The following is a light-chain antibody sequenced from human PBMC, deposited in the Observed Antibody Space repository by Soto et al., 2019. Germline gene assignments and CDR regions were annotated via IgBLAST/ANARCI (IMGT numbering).Light chain of an antibody. CDR2: EVS. J-gene: IGLJ3*02. CDR1: SSDVGAYNY. V-gene: IGLV2-14*01. CDR3: ISYTSNSTGV. Sequence: QSALTQPASVSGSPGQSITISCTGTSSDVGAYNYVSWYQHHPVKAPKLMIYEVSNRPSGVSDRFSGSRSGNTASLTISGLQAEDESDYYCISYTSNSTGVFGGGTKVTVL.